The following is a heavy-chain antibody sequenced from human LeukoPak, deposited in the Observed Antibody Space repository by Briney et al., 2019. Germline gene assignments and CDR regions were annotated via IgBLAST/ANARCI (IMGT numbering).Heavy chain of an antibody. J-gene: IGHJ3*02. D-gene: IGHD1-26*01. CDR2: INSDGSST. Sequence: GGSLRLSCAASGFTFSSYEMHWVRQAPGKGLVWVSRINSDGSSTSYADSVKGRFTISRDNAKNTLYLQMNSLRAEDTAVYYCASESGSYLGAFDIWGQGTMVTVSS. CDR1: GFTFSSYE. V-gene: IGHV3-74*01. CDR3: ASESGSYLGAFDI.